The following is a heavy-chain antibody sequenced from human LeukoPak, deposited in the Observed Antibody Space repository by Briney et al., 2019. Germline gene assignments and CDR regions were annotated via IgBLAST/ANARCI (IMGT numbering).Heavy chain of an antibody. CDR2: IRYDGSVQ. J-gene: IGHJ4*02. D-gene: IGHD2/OR15-2a*01. V-gene: IGHV3-30*02. Sequence: GGSLRLSCAASGFTFSSYGMHWVRQAPGKGLEWVAFIRYDGSVQYYADSVKGQFTISRDNSKNTVYLQMNSRRTEDTAVYYCAKDFVIAATTFDYWGLGTLVTVSS. CDR3: AKDFVIAATTFDY. CDR1: GFTFSSYG.